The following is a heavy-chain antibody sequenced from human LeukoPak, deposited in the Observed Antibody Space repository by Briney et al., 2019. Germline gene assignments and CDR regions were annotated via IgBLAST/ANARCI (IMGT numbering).Heavy chain of an antibody. D-gene: IGHD3-3*01. V-gene: IGHV4-39*07. Sequence: PSETLSLTCTVSGGSISSSSYYWGWIRQPPGKGLEWIGSIYYSGSTYYNPSLKSRVTISVDTSKNQFSPKLSSVTAADTAVYYCARVHLSGYYHPYFDYWGQGTLVTVSS. CDR2: IYYSGST. CDR1: GGSISSSSYY. CDR3: ARVHLSGYYHPYFDY. J-gene: IGHJ4*02.